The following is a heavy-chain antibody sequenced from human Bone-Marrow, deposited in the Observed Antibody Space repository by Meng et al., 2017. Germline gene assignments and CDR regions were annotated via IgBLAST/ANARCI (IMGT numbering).Heavy chain of an antibody. CDR1: GGSISSGGYY. CDR2: IYYSGST. Sequence: QVQLQDSCPGRVKPSQTLSLTCTVAGGSISSGGYYWSWIRQHPGKGLEWIGYIYYSGSTYYNPSLKSLVTISVDTSKNQFSLKLSSVTAADTAVYYCARWAPSSRTFDYWGQGTLVTVSS. D-gene: IGHD6-13*01. V-gene: IGHV4-31*01. CDR3: ARWAPSSRTFDY. J-gene: IGHJ4*02.